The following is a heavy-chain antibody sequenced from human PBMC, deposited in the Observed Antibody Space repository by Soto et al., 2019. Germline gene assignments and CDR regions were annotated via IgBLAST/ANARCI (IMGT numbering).Heavy chain of an antibody. V-gene: IGHV3-66*01. CDR2: LYTSGST. J-gene: IGHJ1*01. CDR3: ARAQADSGANNCAEYFQQ. CDR1: GFTVSGNF. Sequence: PGGSLRLSCAAYGFTVSGNFMSWVRQAPGKGLEWVSVLYTSGSTFYGDSVKGRFTISRDNSKNTLYLQMSSLRAEDTAVYYCARAQADSGANNCAEYFQQWGQGTLVTVSS. D-gene: IGHD4-17*01.